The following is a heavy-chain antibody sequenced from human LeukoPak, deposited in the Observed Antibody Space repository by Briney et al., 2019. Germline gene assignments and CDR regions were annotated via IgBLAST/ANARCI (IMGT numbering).Heavy chain of an antibody. V-gene: IGHV1-8*01. J-gene: IGHJ5*02. Sequence: ASVKVSCKASGYTFTSYDINWVRQATGQGLEWLGWMNPNSGNTGCAQKFQGRVTITRNTSISTAYVELRSLTSEDTAVYYCARGRDWLRWFDPWGQGTQVTVSS. CDR3: ARGRDWLRWFDP. CDR1: GYTFTSYD. D-gene: IGHD3/OR15-3a*01. CDR2: MNPNSGNT.